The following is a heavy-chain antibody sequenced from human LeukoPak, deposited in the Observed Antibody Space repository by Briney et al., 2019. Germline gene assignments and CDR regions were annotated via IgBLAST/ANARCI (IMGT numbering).Heavy chain of an antibody. J-gene: IGHJ4*02. V-gene: IGHV3-23*01. CDR1: EFTFSSYA. D-gene: IGHD6-19*01. CDR2: ISDSGDST. Sequence: GGSLRLSCAASEFTFSSYAMTWVRQAPGKGLEWVSAISDSGDSTYYADSVKGRFTISRDNSKNTLYLQMNSLRAEDTAVYYCAKDRGRYSSTYYFDYWGQGTLVTVSS. CDR3: AKDRGRYSSTYYFDY.